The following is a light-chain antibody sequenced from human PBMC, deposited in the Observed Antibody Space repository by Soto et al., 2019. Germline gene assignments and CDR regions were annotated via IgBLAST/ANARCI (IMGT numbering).Light chain of an antibody. CDR1: QSISSW. CDR3: QQDNSYST. V-gene: IGKV1-5*01. J-gene: IGKJ1*01. CDR2: DAY. Sequence: DIQMTQSPSNLSASVGDRVTINCRASQSISSWLAWYQQKPGKAPKLLIYDAYSLESGVPSRFSGSGSGTEFTLTISSLQPDDFATYYCQQDNSYSTFGQGTKVEIK.